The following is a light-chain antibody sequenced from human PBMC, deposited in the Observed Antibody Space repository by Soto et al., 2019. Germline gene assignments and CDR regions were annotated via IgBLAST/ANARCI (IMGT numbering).Light chain of an antibody. J-gene: IGKJ2*01. Sequence: EVVLSQSPATLSLSPGEGATLSCRASQSMSTYLAWYQQKPGRSPRLLISDASNRATGIPARFSGSGTGTDFTLTISSLEPEDFVVYYCQQRSNWPPTFGQGTKLEIK. CDR1: QSMSTY. CDR2: DAS. CDR3: QQRSNWPPT. V-gene: IGKV3-11*01.